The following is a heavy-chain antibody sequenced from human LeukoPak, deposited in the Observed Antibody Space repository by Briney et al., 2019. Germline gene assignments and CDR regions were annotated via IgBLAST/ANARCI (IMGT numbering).Heavy chain of an antibody. Sequence: GGSLRPSCAASGFTFDDYAMHWVRQAPGKGLEWVSGISWNSGSIGYADSVKGRLTISRDNSKNTLYLQVNSLRVEDTAVYYCARGHNPSGGATPYWGQGTLVTVSS. CDR2: ISWNSGSI. V-gene: IGHV3-9*01. CDR3: ARGHNPSGGATPY. J-gene: IGHJ4*02. CDR1: GFTFDDYA. D-gene: IGHD1-26*01.